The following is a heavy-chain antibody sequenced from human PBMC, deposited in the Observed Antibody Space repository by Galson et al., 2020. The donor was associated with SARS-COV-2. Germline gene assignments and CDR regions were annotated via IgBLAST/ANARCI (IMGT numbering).Heavy chain of an antibody. CDR2: IVVGSGNT. CDR3: GAGRVLRYFDWPFDY. CDR1: GFTITSSA. J-gene: IGHJ4*02. V-gene: IGHV1-58*02. Sequence: SVKVSCKASGFTITSSATQRVRQARGQRLEWIGWIVVGSGNTNYAQKFQERVTITRDMYTSKAYMELSSLRSEDTAVEYCGAGRVLRYFDWPFDYWGQGTLVTVSS. D-gene: IGHD3-9*01.